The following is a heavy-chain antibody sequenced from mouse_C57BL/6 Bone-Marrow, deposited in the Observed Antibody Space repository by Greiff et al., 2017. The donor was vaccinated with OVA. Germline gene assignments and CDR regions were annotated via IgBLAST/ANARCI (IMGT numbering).Heavy chain of an antibody. CDR2: INPNNGGT. J-gene: IGHJ2*01. V-gene: IGHV1-22*01. CDR3: ARDDYGSSSIDY. Sequence: EVQLVESGPELVKPGASVKMSCKASGYTFTDYNMHWVKQSHGKSLEWIGYINPNNGGTSYNQKFKGKATLTVNKSSSTAYMELRSLTSEDSAVYYCARDDYGSSSIDYWGQGTTLTVSS. D-gene: IGHD1-1*01. CDR1: GYTFTDYN.